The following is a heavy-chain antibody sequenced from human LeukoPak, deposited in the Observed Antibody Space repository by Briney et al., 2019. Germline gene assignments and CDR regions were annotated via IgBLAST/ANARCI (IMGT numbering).Heavy chain of an antibody. CDR1: GYTFTGYY. V-gene: IGHV1-2*06. J-gene: IGHJ4*02. Sequence: SVNASCKASGYTFTGYYMHWVRKAPGPRLEWIGRINPNSGGTNYAQKFQGRVTMTRDTTIRTADMELSRLRSDDTAVYYCARSVLRGIVVVTAGYWGQGTLVTVSS. D-gene: IGHD2-21*02. CDR3: ARSVLRGIVVVTAGY. CDR2: INPNSGGT.